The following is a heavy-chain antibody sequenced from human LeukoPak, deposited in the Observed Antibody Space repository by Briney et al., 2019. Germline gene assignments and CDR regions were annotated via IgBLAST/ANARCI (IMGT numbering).Heavy chain of an antibody. Sequence: ASVKVSCKASGYIFTCYYMHWVRQAPGQGPEWMGWINPNSGGTNSAQKFQGRVTMTRDTSISTAYMELSRLRSDDTAVYYCARDGGYYGSGSYHYWGQGALVTVSS. D-gene: IGHD3-10*01. J-gene: IGHJ4*02. CDR3: ARDGGYYGSGSYHY. CDR2: INPNSGGT. V-gene: IGHV1-2*02. CDR1: GYIFTCYY.